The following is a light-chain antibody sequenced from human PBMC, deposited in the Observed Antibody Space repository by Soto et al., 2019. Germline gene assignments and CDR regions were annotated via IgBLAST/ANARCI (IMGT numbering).Light chain of an antibody. CDR2: GAS. Sequence: EVVMTQSPATLSVSPGERATLSCRASQSVSNNYLAWYQQKPGQAPRLLIYGASTRTTGIPARFSGSGSGTEFTLTISSLQSEDFAVYYCQQYNNWPLTFGGGTKVEIK. CDR1: QSVSNN. CDR3: QQYNNWPLT. J-gene: IGKJ4*01. V-gene: IGKV3-15*01.